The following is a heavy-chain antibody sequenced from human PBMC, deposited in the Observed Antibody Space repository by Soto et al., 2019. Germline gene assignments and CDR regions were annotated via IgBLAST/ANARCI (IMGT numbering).Heavy chain of an antibody. CDR3: GRSSGWSQYYYYMDV. J-gene: IGHJ6*03. V-gene: IGHV4-59*01. Sequence: SETLSLTCTVSGGSISSYYWSWIRQPPGKGLEWIGYIYYSGSTNYNPSLKSRVTISVDTSKNQFSLKLSSVTAADTAVYYCGRSSGWSQYYYYMDVWGKGTTVTVSS. D-gene: IGHD6-19*01. CDR2: IYYSGST. CDR1: GGSISSYY.